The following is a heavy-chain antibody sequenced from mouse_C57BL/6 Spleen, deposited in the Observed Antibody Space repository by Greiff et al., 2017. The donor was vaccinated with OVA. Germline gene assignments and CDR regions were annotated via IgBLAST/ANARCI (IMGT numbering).Heavy chain of an antibody. Sequence: VQLQQPGAELVRPGSSVKLSCKASGYTFTSYWMDWVKQRPGQGLEWIGNIYPSDSETHYNQKFKDKATLTVDKSSSTAYMQLSSLTSEDSAVYYCARGDSDYDYDPFAYWGQGTLVTVSA. CDR2: IYPSDSET. CDR3: ARGDSDYDYDPFAY. CDR1: GYTFTSYW. V-gene: IGHV1-61*01. J-gene: IGHJ3*01. D-gene: IGHD2-4*01.